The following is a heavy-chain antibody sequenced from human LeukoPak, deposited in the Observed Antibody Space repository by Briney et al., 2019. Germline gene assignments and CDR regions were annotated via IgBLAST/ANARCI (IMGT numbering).Heavy chain of an antibody. CDR3: AKDRPYYMDV. CDR2: IRYDGSNK. Sequence: HPGGSLRLSCAASGFTFSSYGMHWVRRAPGKGLGWVAFIRYDGSNKYYADSVKGRFTISRDNSKNTLYLQMNSLRAEDTAVYYCAKDRPYYMDVWGKGTTVTISS. CDR1: GFTFSSYG. V-gene: IGHV3-30*02. J-gene: IGHJ6*03.